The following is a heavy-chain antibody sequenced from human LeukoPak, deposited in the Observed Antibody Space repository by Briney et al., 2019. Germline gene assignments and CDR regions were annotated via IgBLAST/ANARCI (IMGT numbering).Heavy chain of an antibody. Sequence: PSETLSLTCTVSGGSISSYYWSWIRQPPGKGLEWLGYIYYSGSTNYNPSLKSRVTISVDTSKNQFSLKPSSVTAAGTAVYYCARGIYAVENYYFDYWGQGTLVTVSS. J-gene: IGHJ4*02. CDR2: IYYSGST. CDR3: ARGIYAVENYYFDY. D-gene: IGHD3-16*01. V-gene: IGHV4-59*01. CDR1: GGSISSYY.